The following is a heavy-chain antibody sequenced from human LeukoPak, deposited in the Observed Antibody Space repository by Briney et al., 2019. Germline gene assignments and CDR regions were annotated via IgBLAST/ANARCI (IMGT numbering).Heavy chain of an antibody. CDR1: GGSISSGGYY. V-gene: IGHV4-31*03. J-gene: IGHJ4*02. CDR2: IYYSGST. Sequence: SQTLSLTSTVSGGSISSGGYYWSWIRQHPGKGLEWIGYIYYSGSTYYNPSLKSRVTISVDTSKNQFSLKLSSVTAADTAVYYCARDIGGYSYGFDYWGQGTLVTVSS. D-gene: IGHD5-18*01. CDR3: ARDIGGYSYGFDY.